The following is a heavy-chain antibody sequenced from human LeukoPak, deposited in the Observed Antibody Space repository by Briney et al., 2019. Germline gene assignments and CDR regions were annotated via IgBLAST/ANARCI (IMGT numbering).Heavy chain of an antibody. CDR3: ARRSEFGVLYYMDV. CDR2: NYSGGTT. V-gene: IGHV3-53*01. CDR1: GFTVINNY. D-gene: IGHD3-16*01. J-gene: IGHJ6*03. Sequence: GGSLRLSCAASGFTVINNYMTWVRQAPGKGLEWVSVNYSGGTTHYADSVKGRFTISRDNSKNTLYLQMNSLRAEDTAVYYCARRSEFGVLYYMDVWGKGTTVTVSS.